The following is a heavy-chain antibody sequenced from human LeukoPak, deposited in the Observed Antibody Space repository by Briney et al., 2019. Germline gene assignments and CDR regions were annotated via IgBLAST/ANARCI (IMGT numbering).Heavy chain of an antibody. CDR2: MNPNSGNT. V-gene: IGHV1-8*01. CDR3: AKTSPSSSWYGHYYYYGMDV. D-gene: IGHD6-13*01. J-gene: IGHJ6*02. CDR1: GYTFTSYD. Sequence: ASVKVSCKASGYTFTSYDINWVRQATGQGLEWMGWMNPNSGNTGYAQKFQGRVTMTRNTSISTAYMELSSLRSEDTAVNYCAKTSPSSSWYGHYYYYGMDVWGQGTTVTVSS.